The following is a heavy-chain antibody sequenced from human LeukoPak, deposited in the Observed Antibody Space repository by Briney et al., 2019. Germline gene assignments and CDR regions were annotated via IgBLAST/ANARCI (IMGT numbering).Heavy chain of an antibody. CDR1: GFTFSDYY. D-gene: IGHD2-2*01. CDR3: AKGVVVAPDVTPFDY. J-gene: IGHJ4*02. CDR2: ISQSGGDQ. V-gene: IGHV3-11*05. Sequence: GGSLRLSCSASGFTFSDYYMSWFRQPPGKGPELLSYISQSGGDQTYADSVKGRFTISRDNSKNTSYLQMNSLRAEDTAVYYCAKGVVVAPDVTPFDYWGQGTLVTVSS.